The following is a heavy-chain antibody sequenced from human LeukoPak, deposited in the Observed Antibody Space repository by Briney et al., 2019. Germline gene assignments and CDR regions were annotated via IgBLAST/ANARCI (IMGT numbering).Heavy chain of an antibody. V-gene: IGHV3-30*03. CDR3: ARGERITMVRGVDY. CDR2: ISYDGSNK. Sequence: GGSLRLSCAASGFTFSSYGMHWVRQAPGKGLEWVAVISYDGSNKYYADSVKGRFTISRDNSKNTLYLQMNSLRAEDTAVYYCARGERITMVRGVDYWGQGTLVTVSS. CDR1: GFTFSSYG. D-gene: IGHD3-10*01. J-gene: IGHJ4*02.